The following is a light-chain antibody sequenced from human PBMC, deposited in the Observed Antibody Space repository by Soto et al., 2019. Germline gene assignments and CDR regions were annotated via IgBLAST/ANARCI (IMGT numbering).Light chain of an antibody. CDR3: MQATHWRT. CDR1: QSLLYSDGDTY. J-gene: IGKJ1*01. CDR2: NVS. Sequence: PHARTFTLWQQPSITYRSSQSLLYSDGDTYLNWFQQRPGQTPRRLIYNVSNRDSGVPDRFSGSGSGNNFTLKISRVAAEEVGVSFCMQATHWRTFGQGTRVDIK. V-gene: IGKV2-30*01.